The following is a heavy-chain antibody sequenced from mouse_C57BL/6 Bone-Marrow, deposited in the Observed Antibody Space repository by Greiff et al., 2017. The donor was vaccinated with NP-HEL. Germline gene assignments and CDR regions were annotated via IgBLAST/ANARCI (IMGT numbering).Heavy chain of an antibody. CDR3: ARGIYYDSDY. CDR1: GYTFTSYG. CDR2: IYPRSGNT. J-gene: IGHJ2*01. V-gene: IGHV1-81*01. Sequence: VKLMESGAELARPGASVKLSCKASGYTFTSYGISWVKQRTGQGLEWIGEIYPRSGNTYYNEKFKGKATLTADKSSSTAYMELRSLTSEDSAVYFCARGIYYDSDYWGQGTTLTVSS. D-gene: IGHD2-4*01.